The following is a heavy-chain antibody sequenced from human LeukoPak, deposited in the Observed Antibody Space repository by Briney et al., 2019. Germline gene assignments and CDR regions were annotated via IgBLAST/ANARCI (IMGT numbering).Heavy chain of an antibody. D-gene: IGHD2-8*01. CDR1: SGSISLYY. Sequence: PSETLSLTCTVSSGSISLYYWSWIRQPPRKGLEWIGYIHYSGNTNYNPSLKSRVTISVDTSKNQLSLKVSSVTAADTAVYYCARNGRYNWFDPWGQGTLVTVSS. V-gene: IGHV4-59*01. J-gene: IGHJ5*02. CDR3: ARNGRYNWFDP. CDR2: IHYSGNT.